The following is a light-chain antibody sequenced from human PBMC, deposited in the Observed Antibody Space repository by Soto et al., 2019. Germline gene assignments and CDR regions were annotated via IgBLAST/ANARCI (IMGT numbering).Light chain of an antibody. J-gene: IGKJ1*01. CDR3: QEYNSYPWT. V-gene: IGKV1-5*03. Sequence: DIQMTQSPSTLSASVGDRVTITCRASQSISSWLAWYQQKPGKAPKLLIYKASSLESGVPSRFSGSGSGTAFTLTISSLAPDDFATYYCQEYNSYPWTFGQGTKVEIK. CDR2: KAS. CDR1: QSISSW.